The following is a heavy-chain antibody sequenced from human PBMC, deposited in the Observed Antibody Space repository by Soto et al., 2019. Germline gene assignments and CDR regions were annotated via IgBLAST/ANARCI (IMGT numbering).Heavy chain of an antibody. CDR2: LSHAGSIL. J-gene: IGHJ6*02. V-gene: IGHV3-11*01. Sequence: GGSLRLSCEASGFTFDDYAMPWVRQAPGKGLEWISYLSHAGSILYYADSVQGRFIISRDNAKNSLYLEMNSLRAEDTAVYYCAIGPSDYHGMDVWGQGTTVTVSS. D-gene: IGHD3-10*01. CDR1: GFTFDDYA. CDR3: AIGPSDYHGMDV.